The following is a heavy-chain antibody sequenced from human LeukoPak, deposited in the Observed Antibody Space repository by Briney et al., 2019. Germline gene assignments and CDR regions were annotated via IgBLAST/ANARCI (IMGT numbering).Heavy chain of an antibody. Sequence: GGSLRLSCAASGCSFSGSEMHWVRQAAGKGLEWVGRIRSKANSYATAYATSVKGRFTISRDDSKNTAYLQMNSLKTEDTAVYYCTRGREYAYGIDYWGQGTLVTVSS. CDR1: GCSFSGSE. CDR2: IRSKANSYAT. J-gene: IGHJ4*02. V-gene: IGHV3-73*01. D-gene: IGHD5-18*01. CDR3: TRGREYAYGIDY.